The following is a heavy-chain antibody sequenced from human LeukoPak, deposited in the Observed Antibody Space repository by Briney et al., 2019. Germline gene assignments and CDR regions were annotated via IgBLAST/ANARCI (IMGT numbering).Heavy chain of an antibody. D-gene: IGHD6-19*01. CDR1: GFTFSSYA. J-gene: IGHJ4*02. V-gene: IGHV3-15*01. Sequence: PGRSLRLSCAASGFTFSSYAMSWVRQAPGKGLEWVGRIKSKTDGGTTDYAAPVKGRFTISRDDSKNTLYLQMNSLKTEDTAVYYCTTAVSSGRDYWGQGTLVTVSS. CDR3: TTAVSSGRDY. CDR2: IKSKTDGGTT.